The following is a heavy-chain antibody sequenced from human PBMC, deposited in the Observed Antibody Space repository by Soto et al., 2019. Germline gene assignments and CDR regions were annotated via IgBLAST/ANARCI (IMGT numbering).Heavy chain of an antibody. Sequence: QVQLVQSGAEVKKPGASVKVSCEASGYTFIDYYMHWVRQAPGQGFEWMGRISPKSGGTNYAQKFQGRVTMTWDTSLNTAYMELTSFMSEDKAVYYCARPQGYISDGYYFDLWGQGTLVTVSS. J-gene: IGHJ4*02. V-gene: IGHV1-2*02. D-gene: IGHD6-19*01. CDR3: ARPQGYISDGYYFDL. CDR1: GYTFIDYY. CDR2: ISPKSGGT.